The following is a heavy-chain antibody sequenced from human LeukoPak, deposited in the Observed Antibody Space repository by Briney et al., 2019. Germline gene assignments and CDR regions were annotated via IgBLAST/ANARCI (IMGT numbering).Heavy chain of an antibody. V-gene: IGHV3-21*01. D-gene: IGHD4-17*01. J-gene: IGHJ3*02. Sequence: PGGSLKLSCAASGFTFSDFAMNWVRQAPGKGLEWVSSITRVSTYTYYSESVQGRFTISRDNHKDLLYLQLNSLRGDDSGIYYCTRDRNDYGDPDAFDIWGQETVVTVSS. CDR2: ITRVSTYT. CDR3: TRDRNDYGDPDAFDI. CDR1: GFTFSDFA.